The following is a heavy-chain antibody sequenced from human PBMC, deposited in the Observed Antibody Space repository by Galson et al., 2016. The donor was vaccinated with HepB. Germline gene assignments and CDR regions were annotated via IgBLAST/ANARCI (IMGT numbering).Heavy chain of an antibody. CDR3: AKCLWVRGVYPFDP. CDR1: GFPFSPYA. D-gene: IGHD3-10*01. J-gene: IGHJ5*02. V-gene: IGHV3-23*01. Sequence: SLRLSCAASGFPFSPYAMSWVRQAPGKGLEWVSAISTGGGGTYYADSVKGRFTISRDNSKNTVYLQMNNLRAEDTAVYYCAKCLWVRGVYPFDPWGQGTLVTVSS. CDR2: ISTGGGGT.